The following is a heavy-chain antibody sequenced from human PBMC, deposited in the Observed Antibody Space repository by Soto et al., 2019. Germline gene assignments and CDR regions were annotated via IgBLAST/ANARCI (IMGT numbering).Heavy chain of an antibody. CDR1: GFTFSSYS. D-gene: IGHD4-4*01. CDR3: AGDHVTTFLVVNYYGIDV. CDR2: ISSSSSTI. V-gene: IGHV3-48*02. J-gene: IGHJ6*02. Sequence: EVQLVESGGGLVQPGGSLRLSCAASGFTFSSYSMNWVRQAPGKGLEWVSYISSSSSTIYYADSVKGRFTISRDNAKNSQYLQMNSLRDEDTAVYYCAGDHVTTFLVVNYYGIDVWGQGTTVTVSS.